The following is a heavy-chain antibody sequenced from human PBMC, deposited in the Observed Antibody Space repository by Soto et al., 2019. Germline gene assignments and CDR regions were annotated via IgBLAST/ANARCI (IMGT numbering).Heavy chain of an antibody. J-gene: IGHJ6*02. Sequence: GGSLRLSCAASPGPFSCCALIWVRPAPGGGLEWVSFISSNGGYTNYADSVKGRFSISRDNSNNMLYLQMSSLRAEDSAIYYCLTWSHKVLTGPDGYGMDVWGQGTTVTVSS. CDR1: PGPFSCCA. D-gene: IGHD3-9*01. CDR2: ISSNGGYT. CDR3: LTWSHKVLTGPDGYGMDV. V-gene: IGHV3-23*01.